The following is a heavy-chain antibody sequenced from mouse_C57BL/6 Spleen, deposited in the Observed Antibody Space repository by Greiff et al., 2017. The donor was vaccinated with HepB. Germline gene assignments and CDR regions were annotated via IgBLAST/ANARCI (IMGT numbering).Heavy chain of an antibody. D-gene: IGHD1-1*01. CDR1: GYSFTDYN. Sequence: EVQLQESGPELVKPGASVKISCKASGYSFTDYNMNWVKQSNGKSLEWIGVINPNYGTTSYNQKFKGKATLTVDQSSSTAYMQLNSLTSEDSAVYYCAREDGYGSSSAWFAYWGQGTLVTVSA. CDR2: INPNYGTT. CDR3: AREDGYGSSSAWFAY. J-gene: IGHJ3*01. V-gene: IGHV1-39*01.